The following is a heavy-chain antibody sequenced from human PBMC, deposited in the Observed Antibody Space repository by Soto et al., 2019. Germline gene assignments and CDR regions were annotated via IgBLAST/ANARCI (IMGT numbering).Heavy chain of an antibody. D-gene: IGHD6-19*01. Sequence: ASVKVSCKASGYTFTSYDINWVRQATGQGLEWMGWMNPNSGNTGYAQKFQGRVTMTRNTSISTAYMELSSLRSEDTAVYYCATYSGWRNYYYYYMDVWGKGTTVTVSS. CDR3: ATYSGWRNYYYYYMDV. J-gene: IGHJ6*03. CDR2: MNPNSGNT. CDR1: GYTFTSYD. V-gene: IGHV1-8*01.